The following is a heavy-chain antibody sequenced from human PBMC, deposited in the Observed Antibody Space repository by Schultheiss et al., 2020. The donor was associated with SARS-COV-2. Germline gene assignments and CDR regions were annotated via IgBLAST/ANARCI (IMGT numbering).Heavy chain of an antibody. CDR1: GGSISHYS. CDR2: IYYSGST. Sequence: SETLSLTCTVSGGSISHYSWTWIRQPPGKGLEWIGYIYYSGSTNYNPSLKSRVTISVDTSKNQFSLKLSSVTAADTAVYYCARAPPYYDFWSGYPDYFDYWGQGTLVTVSS. D-gene: IGHD3-3*01. J-gene: IGHJ4*02. CDR3: ARAPPYYDFWSGYPDYFDY. V-gene: IGHV4-59*08.